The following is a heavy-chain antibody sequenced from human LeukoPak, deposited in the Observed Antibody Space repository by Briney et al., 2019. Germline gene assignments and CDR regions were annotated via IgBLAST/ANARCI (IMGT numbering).Heavy chain of an antibody. CDR2: IKSKTDGGTT. CDR3: TSTPPCGGDCYSDAFDI. J-gene: IGHJ3*02. Sequence: GGSLRLSCTTSGFTFGDYPMSWVRQAPGKGLEWVGRIKSKTDGGTTDYAAPVKGRFTISRDDSKNTLYLRMNSLKTEDTAVYYCTSTPPCGGDCYSDAFDIWGQGTMVTVSS. D-gene: IGHD2-21*01. V-gene: IGHV3-15*01. CDR1: GFTFGDYP.